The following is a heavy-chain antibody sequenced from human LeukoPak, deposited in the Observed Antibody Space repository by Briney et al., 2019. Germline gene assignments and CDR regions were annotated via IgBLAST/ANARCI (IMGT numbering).Heavy chain of an antibody. Sequence: GGSLRLSCAASGFTFSTYAMNWVRQAPGKGLDWVSAISGSGGSTYYADSVKGRFTISRDNSKNTLYLQMNSLRAEDTAVYYCAKARATYLYDTSGYSALDYWGQGTLVTVSS. V-gene: IGHV3-23*01. CDR2: ISGSGGST. CDR3: AKARATYLYDTSGYSALDY. J-gene: IGHJ4*02. CDR1: GFTFSTYA. D-gene: IGHD3-22*01.